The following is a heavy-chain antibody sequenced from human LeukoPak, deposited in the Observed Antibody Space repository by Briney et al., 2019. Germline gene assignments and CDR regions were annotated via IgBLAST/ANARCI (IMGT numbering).Heavy chain of an antibody. J-gene: IGHJ4*02. CDR1: GFTFDDYG. CDR3: ATGTPFDY. Sequence: PGGSLRLSCAASGFTFDDYGLSWVRQAPGKGLEWVANIKKDGSEKYYVDSVKGRFTISRDNAKNSLYLQMNSLRAEDTAVYYCATGTPFDYWGQGTLVTVSS. D-gene: IGHD2-2*01. CDR2: IKKDGSEK. V-gene: IGHV3-7*01.